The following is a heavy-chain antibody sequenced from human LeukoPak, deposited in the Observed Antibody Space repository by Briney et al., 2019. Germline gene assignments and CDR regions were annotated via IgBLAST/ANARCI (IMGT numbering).Heavy chain of an antibody. J-gene: IGHJ6*03. CDR3: ARSYYTIFGVVPLSYYYYYMDV. Sequence: GGSLRLSCAASGFTVSSNYMSWVRQAPGKGLEWVSYISSSGSTIYYADSVKGRFTISRDNAKNSLYLQMNSLRAEDTAVYYCARSYYTIFGVVPLSYYYYYMDVWGKGTTVTVSS. CDR2: ISSSGSTI. D-gene: IGHD3-3*01. CDR1: GFTVSSNY. V-gene: IGHV3-11*04.